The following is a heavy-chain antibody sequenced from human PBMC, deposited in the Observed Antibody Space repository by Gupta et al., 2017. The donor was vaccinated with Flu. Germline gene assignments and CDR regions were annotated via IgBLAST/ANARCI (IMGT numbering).Heavy chain of an antibody. V-gene: IGHV3-30*18. CDR1: GFTFSSYG. D-gene: IGHD2-15*01. CDR2: ISYDGTNK. CDR3: AKETYCTADTCYSHYFDY. Sequence: QVQLVESGGCVVQPGKSLRLSCAASGFTFSSYGMPWVRQAPGKGLEWVAVISYDGTNKYYADSVKGRFTISRDNSKNTLYLQMNSLRAEDTAVYYCAKETYCTADTCYSHYFDYWGQGTLVTVSS. J-gene: IGHJ4*02.